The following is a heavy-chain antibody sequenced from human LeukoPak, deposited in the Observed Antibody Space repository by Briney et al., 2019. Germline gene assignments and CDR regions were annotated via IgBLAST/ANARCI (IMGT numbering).Heavy chain of an antibody. CDR2: IYYSGST. V-gene: IGHV4-59*01. Sequence: KPSETLSLTCTVSGGSISNYYLTWIRQPPGKGLEWIGYIYYSGSTNYNPSLNSRVTISVDTSKNQFSLKLSSVTAADTAVYYCARDRSEFDYWGQGTLVTVSS. CDR3: ARDRSEFDY. J-gene: IGHJ4*02. CDR1: GGSISNYY.